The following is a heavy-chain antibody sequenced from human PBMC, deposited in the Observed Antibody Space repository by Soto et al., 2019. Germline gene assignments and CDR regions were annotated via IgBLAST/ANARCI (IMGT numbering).Heavy chain of an antibody. Sequence: SETLSLTCTVSGGSISSSSYYWGWIRQPPGKGLEWIGSIYYSGSTYYNPSLKSRVTISVDTSKNQFSLKLSSVTAADTAVYYCARQRGRGGEGRYFDYWGQGTLVTVSS. CDR1: GGSISSSSYY. D-gene: IGHD3-16*01. CDR2: IYYSGST. J-gene: IGHJ4*02. CDR3: ARQRGRGGEGRYFDY. V-gene: IGHV4-39*01.